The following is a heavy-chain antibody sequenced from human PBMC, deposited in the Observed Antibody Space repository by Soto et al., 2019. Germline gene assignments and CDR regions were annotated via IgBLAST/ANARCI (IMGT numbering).Heavy chain of an antibody. V-gene: IGHV6-1*01. Sequence: PSQTLSLTCAISGDSVSSNGAAWNWIRQSPSRGLQWLGRTYYRSKWNNDYAVSVKSRITINPDASKNHFSLQLNSVTPEDTAIYYCARGHAETMEVWGQGTTVTVSS. CDR3: ARGHAETMEV. CDR1: GDSVSSNGAA. J-gene: IGHJ6*02. CDR2: TYYRSKWNN.